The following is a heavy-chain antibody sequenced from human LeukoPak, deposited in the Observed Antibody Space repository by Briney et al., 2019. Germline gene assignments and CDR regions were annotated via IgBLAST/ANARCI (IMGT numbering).Heavy chain of an antibody. V-gene: IGHV3-53*01. CDR1: GFTVSSNY. J-gene: IGHJ4*02. CDR3: ARADYYGSGSFDY. D-gene: IGHD3-10*01. Sequence: GSLRLSCAASGFTVSSNYVSWVRQAPGKGLEWVSVIYSGGSTYYADSVKGRFTISRDNSKNTLYLQMNSLRAEDTAVYYCARADYYGSGSFDYWGQGTLVTVSS. CDR2: IYSGGST.